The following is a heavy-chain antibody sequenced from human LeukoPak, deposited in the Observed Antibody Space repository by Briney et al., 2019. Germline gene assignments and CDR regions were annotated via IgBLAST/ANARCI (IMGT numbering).Heavy chain of an antibody. Sequence: ASVKVSCKASGYTFTSYDINWVRQATGQGLEWMGWMNPNSGNTGYAQKFQGRVTTTRNTSISTAYMELSSLRSEDTAVYYCARARRDNGYYSIDYWGQGTLVTVSS. CDR1: GYTFTSYD. CDR3: ARARRDNGYYSIDY. CDR2: MNPNSGNT. V-gene: IGHV1-8*01. D-gene: IGHD3-3*01. J-gene: IGHJ4*02.